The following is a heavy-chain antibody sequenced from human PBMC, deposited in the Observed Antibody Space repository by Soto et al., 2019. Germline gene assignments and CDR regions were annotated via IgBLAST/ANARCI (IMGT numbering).Heavy chain of an antibody. CDR3: ARIVKVVVVAARYYYYYYMDV. CDR1: GFTFSSYA. J-gene: IGHJ6*03. CDR2: ISGSGGST. V-gene: IGHV3-23*01. Sequence: GGALRLSCAASGFTFSSYAMSWVRQAPGKGLEWVSAISGSGGSTYYADYVKGRFTISRDNSKSQVVLTMTNMDPVDTATYYCARIVKVVVVAARYYYYYYMDVWGKGTTVTVSS. D-gene: IGHD2-15*01.